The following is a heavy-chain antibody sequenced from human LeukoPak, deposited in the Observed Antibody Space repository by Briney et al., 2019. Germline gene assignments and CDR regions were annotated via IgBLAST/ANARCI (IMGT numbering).Heavy chain of an antibody. CDR2: ISAYNGNT. CDR1: GYTFTSYG. V-gene: IGHV1-18*01. Sequence: ASVKVSCKASGYTFTSYGISWVRQAPGQGLEWMGWISAYNGNTNYAQKLQGRVTMTTDTSTSTAYMELRSLRSEDTAMYYCARSQGGALSYGADFWGQGTLVTVSS. D-gene: IGHD4/OR15-4a*01. CDR3: ARSQGGALSYGADF. J-gene: IGHJ4*02.